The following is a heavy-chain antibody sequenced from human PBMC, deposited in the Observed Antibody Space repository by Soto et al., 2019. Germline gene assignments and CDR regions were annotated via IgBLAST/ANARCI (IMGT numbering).Heavy chain of an antibody. CDR1: GYSFTSYW. J-gene: IGHJ6*02. Sequence: GESLKISCKGSGYSFTSYWISWVRQMPGKGLEWMGRIDPSDSYTNCSPSFQGHVTISADKSISTAYLQWSSLKASDTAMYYCARLTANPITTYGMDVWGQGTTVTVSS. D-gene: IGHD1-20*01. CDR2: IDPSDSYT. CDR3: ARLTANPITTYGMDV. V-gene: IGHV5-10-1*01.